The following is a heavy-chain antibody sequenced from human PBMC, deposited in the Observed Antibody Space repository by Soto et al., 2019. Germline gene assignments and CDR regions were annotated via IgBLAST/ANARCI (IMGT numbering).Heavy chain of an antibody. V-gene: IGHV3-30-3*01. CDR3: ARXGQKRIAAAGTTYGMDV. J-gene: IGHJ6*02. CDR1: GFTFSSYA. D-gene: IGHD6-13*01. Sequence: GGSLRLSCAASGFTFSSYAMHWVRQAPGKGLEWVAVISYDGSNKYYADSVKGRFTISRDNSKNTLYLQMNSLRAEDTAVYYCARXGQKRIAAAGTTYGMDVWGQGTTVTVSS. CDR2: ISYDGSNK.